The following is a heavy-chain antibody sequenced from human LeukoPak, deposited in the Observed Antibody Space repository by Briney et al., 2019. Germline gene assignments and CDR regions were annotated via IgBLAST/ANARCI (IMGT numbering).Heavy chain of an antibody. D-gene: IGHD6-19*01. J-gene: IGHJ4*02. CDR1: GFTFSSYS. CDR2: ISSSGSPI. V-gene: IGHV3-48*04. Sequence: GGSLRLSCAASGFTFSSYSMNWVRQAPGKRLEWVSYISSSGSPINYADSVKGRFTISRDNAKNSLYLQMNSLSAEDTAIYFCARLPTTVGSGFTDYWGQGTLVTVSS. CDR3: ARLPTTVGSGFTDY.